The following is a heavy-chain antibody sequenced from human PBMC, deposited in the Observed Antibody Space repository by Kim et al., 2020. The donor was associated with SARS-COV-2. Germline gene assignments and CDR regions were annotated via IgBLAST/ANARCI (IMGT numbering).Heavy chain of an antibody. CDR3: ARIRGYTYGYAEDWFDP. Sequence: SETLSLTCTVSGGSVSNENYYWSWIRQPPGKGLEWIGYTYYSGSTKYNPSRKSRVTISADTSRNKSSLKLSSVTAADTAVYYCARIRGYTYGYAEDWFDPWGRGTRVTVSS. J-gene: IGHJ5*02. D-gene: IGHD5-18*01. CDR2: TYYSGST. CDR1: GGSVSNENYY. V-gene: IGHV4-61*01.